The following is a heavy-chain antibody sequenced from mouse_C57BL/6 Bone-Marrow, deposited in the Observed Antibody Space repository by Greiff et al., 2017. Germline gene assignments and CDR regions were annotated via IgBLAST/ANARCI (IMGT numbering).Heavy chain of an antibody. CDR1: GFTFSSYG. J-gene: IGHJ4*01. CDR2: ISSGGSYT. Sequence: EVQGVESGGDLVKPGGSLKLSCAASGFTFSSYGMSWVRQTPDKRLEWVATISSGGSYTYYPDSVKGRFTISRDNAKNTLYLQMSSLKSEDTAMYYCARHPAYDAMDYWGQGTSVTVAS. CDR3: ARHPAYDAMDY. V-gene: IGHV5-6*01.